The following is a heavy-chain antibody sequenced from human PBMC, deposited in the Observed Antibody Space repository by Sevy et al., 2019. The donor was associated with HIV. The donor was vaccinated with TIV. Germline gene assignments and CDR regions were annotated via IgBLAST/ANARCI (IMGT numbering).Heavy chain of an antibody. CDR3: ARAQYYYDTSAFYYFDY. CDR2: ISTSGSTI. CDR1: GFTFSDYY. Sequence: GGSLRLSCAASGFTFSDYYMTWIRQAPGKGLEWASYISTSGSTIYYADAVKGRFTISRDNAKNSLFLQMNSLRAEDTAVYYCARAQYYYDTSAFYYFDYWGQGTLVTVSS. D-gene: IGHD3-22*01. V-gene: IGHV3-11*04. J-gene: IGHJ4*02.